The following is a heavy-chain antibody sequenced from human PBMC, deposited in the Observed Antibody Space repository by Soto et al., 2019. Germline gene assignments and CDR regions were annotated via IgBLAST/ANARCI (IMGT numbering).Heavy chain of an antibody. CDR2: IYSGGST. D-gene: IGHD6-13*01. V-gene: IGHV3-53*01. J-gene: IGHJ1*01. Sequence: PGGSLRLSCAASGFCFTTYAMNWVRQAPGKGLEWVSVIYSGGSTYYADSVKGRFTISRDNSKNTLYLQMNSLRAEDTAVFYCARAIAAAGTGYFQHWGQGTLVTVSS. CDR1: GFCFTTYA. CDR3: ARAIAAAGTGYFQH.